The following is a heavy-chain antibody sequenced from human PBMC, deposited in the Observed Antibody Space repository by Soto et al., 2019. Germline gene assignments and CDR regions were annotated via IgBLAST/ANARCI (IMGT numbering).Heavy chain of an antibody. CDR3: ERDLCKGVGGFSLPP. V-gene: IGHV1-69*06. D-gene: IGHD6-19*01. Sequence: QVQLVQSGAEVKKPGSSVKVSCKASGGTFTSYAFSWVRQAPGQGLEWMGGIIPIFGTANYAQKFQGRVTITADNPTSTADGGLTGLSLENRAMFYGERDLCKGVGGFSLPPGGQGPLVPVPA. CDR1: GGTFTSYA. J-gene: IGHJ4*01. CDR2: IIPIFGTA.